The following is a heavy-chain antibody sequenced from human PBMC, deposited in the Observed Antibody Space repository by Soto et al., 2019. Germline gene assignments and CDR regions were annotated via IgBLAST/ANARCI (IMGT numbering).Heavy chain of an antibody. CDR2: MNPNSGNT. V-gene: IGHV1-8*01. D-gene: IGHD1-26*01. Sequence: QVQLVQSGAEVKKPGASVKVSCKASGYTFTSYDINWVRQATGQGLEWMGWMNPNSGNTGYEQKFQGRVIMTRNTSISIAYMELSSMRSEDTAVYYCAKAPPIRGLPDYWGQGTLVTVSS. J-gene: IGHJ4*02. CDR3: AKAPPIRGLPDY. CDR1: GYTFTSYD.